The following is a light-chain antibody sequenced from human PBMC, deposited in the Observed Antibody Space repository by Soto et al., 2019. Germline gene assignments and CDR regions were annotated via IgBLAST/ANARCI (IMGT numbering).Light chain of an antibody. CDR3: SSYTTSSTYV. V-gene: IGLV2-14*01. CDR1: SSALGANTY. J-gene: IGLJ1*01. Sequence: QSALTQPASVSGSPGQSITISCPGTSSALGANTYVSWYQQHPGKAPTVLIHDVSNRPSGVANRFSGFKSGNTASLTSSGLQAEDEADYYCSSYTTSSTYVFGTGTKLTVL. CDR2: DVS.